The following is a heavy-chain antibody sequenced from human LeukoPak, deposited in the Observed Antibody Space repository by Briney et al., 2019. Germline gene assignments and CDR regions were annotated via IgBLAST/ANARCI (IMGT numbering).Heavy chain of an antibody. CDR3: ARYGITIVRGGRYYFDS. V-gene: IGHV4-59*08. CDR1: GGSISRYY. D-gene: IGHD3-10*01. Sequence: SETLSLTCTVSGGSISRYYWSWIRQPPGKGLEWIGYIYYSGSTNYNPSLKSRVTISVDTSKNQFSLRLSSVTAADTAVYYCARYGITIVRGGRYYFDSWGQGTLVTVSS. CDR2: IYYSGST. J-gene: IGHJ4*02.